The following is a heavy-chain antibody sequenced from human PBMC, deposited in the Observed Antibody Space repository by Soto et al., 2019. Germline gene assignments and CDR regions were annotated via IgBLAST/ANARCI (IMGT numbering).Heavy chain of an antibody. J-gene: IGHJ1*01. CDR3: AKGVVVATTYLQH. CDR1: GFTFSSYG. D-gene: IGHD2-15*01. Sequence: GGSQRLSCAASGFTFSSYGMHWVRQAPGKGLEWVAVISYDGSDKYYADSVKGRFTISRDNSNNTLYLQMDSLRAEDTAVYYCAKGVVVATTYLQHWGQGTLVTSPQ. V-gene: IGHV3-30*18. CDR2: ISYDGSDK.